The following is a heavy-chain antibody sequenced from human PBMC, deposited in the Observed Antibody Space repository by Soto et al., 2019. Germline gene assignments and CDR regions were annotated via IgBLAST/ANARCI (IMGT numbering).Heavy chain of an antibody. CDR1: GGSFSGYY. J-gene: IGHJ5*02. CDR2: INHSGST. V-gene: IGHV4-34*01. D-gene: IGHD3-10*01. Sequence: QVQLQQWGAGLLKPSETLSLTCAVYGGSFSGYYWSWIRQPPGKGLEWIGEINHSGSTNYNPSLKSRVTISXXTXKRXVSLKLSSVPAADTAVYYCARGLPQWFGELLRFAPWGQGTLVTVSS. CDR3: ARGLPQWFGELLRFAP.